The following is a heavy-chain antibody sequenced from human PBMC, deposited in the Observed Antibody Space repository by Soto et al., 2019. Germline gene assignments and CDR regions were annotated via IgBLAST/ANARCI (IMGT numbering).Heavy chain of an antibody. CDR1: GFTFSSYA. D-gene: IGHD3-22*01. V-gene: IGHV3-23*01. CDR2: ISGSGGST. Sequence: GGSLRLSCAASGFTFSSYAMSWVRQAPGKGLEWVSAISGSGGSTYYADSVKGRFTISRDNSKNTLYLQMNSLRAEDTAVYYCASQGTDSSGYYVRFDPWGQGTLVTVSS. CDR3: ASQGTDSSGYYVRFDP. J-gene: IGHJ5*02.